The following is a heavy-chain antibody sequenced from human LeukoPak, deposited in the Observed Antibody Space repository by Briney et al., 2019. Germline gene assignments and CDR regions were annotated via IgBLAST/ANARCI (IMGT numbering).Heavy chain of an antibody. D-gene: IGHD5-24*01. J-gene: IGHJ5*02. V-gene: IGHV1-46*01. CDR1: GYTFTSYG. CDR2: INPSGTGT. CDR3: ATDHSMANTAWWFDP. Sequence: ASVKVSCKASGYTFTSYGISWVRQAPEQGLEWMGVINPSGTGTSYAQKFQGRITMSRDTSTSTVYMELSSLRSEDTAFYYCATDHSMANTAWWFDPWGQGTLVTVSS.